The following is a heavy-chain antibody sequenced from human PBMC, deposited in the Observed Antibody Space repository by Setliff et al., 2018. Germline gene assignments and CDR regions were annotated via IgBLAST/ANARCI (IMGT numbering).Heavy chain of an antibody. J-gene: IGHJ4*02. V-gene: IGHV4-4*08. Sequence: SETLSLTCGVSGASISDSYWSWIRQPPGKGLEWIGHILTTGSTNYNPSLKSRIAISADTSKNQFSLRLKSVTAADTAVYYCARGNSRSSVWYVVPHFDYWGQGTLVTVSS. CDR2: ILTTGST. CDR1: GASISDSY. CDR3: ARGNSRSSVWYVVPHFDY. D-gene: IGHD6-19*01.